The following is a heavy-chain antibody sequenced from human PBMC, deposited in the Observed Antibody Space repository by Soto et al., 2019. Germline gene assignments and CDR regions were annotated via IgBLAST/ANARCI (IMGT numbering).Heavy chain of an antibody. J-gene: IGHJ6*02. D-gene: IGHD6-13*01. V-gene: IGHV4-31*03. CDR1: GGSISSGGYY. CDR3: ARDMAAAHGLDV. Sequence: QVQLQESGPGLVKPSQTLSLTCTVSGGSISSGGYYWSWIRKHPGKGLEWIGYIYYSGSTYYNTSLKSRVTISVDTSKNQFTLKLSSVTAADTAVYYCARDMAAAHGLDVWGQGTTVTVSS. CDR2: IYYSGST.